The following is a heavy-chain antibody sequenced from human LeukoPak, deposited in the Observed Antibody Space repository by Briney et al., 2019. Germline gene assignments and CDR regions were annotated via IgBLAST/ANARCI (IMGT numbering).Heavy chain of an antibody. CDR2: VIPVFGSA. D-gene: IGHD2/OR15-2a*01. J-gene: IGHJ5*02. V-gene: IGHV1-69*01. Sequence: GSSVKLSCKASGGTLRSFAISWVRQAPGQGLEWMGGVIPVFGSANYAQKFQDRVTITADESTNSAYMDLSSLKSEDTAVYYCATDRGSGNLGDRWGQGTPVLVSS. CDR1: GGTLRSFA. CDR3: ATDRGSGNLGDR.